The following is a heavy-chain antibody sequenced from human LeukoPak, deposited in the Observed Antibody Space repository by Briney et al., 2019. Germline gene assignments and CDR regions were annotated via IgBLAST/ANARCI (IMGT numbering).Heavy chain of an antibody. V-gene: IGHV3-23*01. Sequence: GGALRLSRAVTGIIFSNYAMSWVRQAPGKGLEWVSSITNSGGSTYYADSVKGRFTISRDNSRNTLYLEMNSLRAEDTAEYFCVTAPQTPTVMARYDFWGQGTLVTVSS. CDR1: GIIFSNYA. CDR3: VTAPQTPTVMARYDF. CDR2: ITNSGGST. D-gene: IGHD5-18*01. J-gene: IGHJ4*02.